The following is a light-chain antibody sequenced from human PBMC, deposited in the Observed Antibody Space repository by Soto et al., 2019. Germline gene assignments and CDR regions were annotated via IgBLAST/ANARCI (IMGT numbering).Light chain of an antibody. V-gene: IGKV3-20*01. CDR3: QQYGSSPT. CDR2: GAS. Sequence: EIVLTQSPGTLSLSPGERATLSCSAIQSVSSSYLAWYQQKPGQAARLLIYGASSRATGISDRFSGSGSGTDFTLTISRLEPEDFAVYYCQQYGSSPTFGQGTKVDIK. J-gene: IGKJ1*01. CDR1: QSVSSSY.